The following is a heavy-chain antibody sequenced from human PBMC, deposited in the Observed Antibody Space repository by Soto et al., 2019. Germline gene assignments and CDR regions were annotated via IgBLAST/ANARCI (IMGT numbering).Heavy chain of an antibody. CDR3: ARRLLWFGESRLDP. CDR1: GGSISSSSYY. Sequence: PSETLSLTCTVSGGSISSSSYYWGWIRQPPGKGLEWIGSIYYSGSTYYNPSLKSRVTISVDTSKNQFSLKLSSVTAADTAVYYCARRLLWFGESRLDPWGQGTLVTVSS. V-gene: IGHV4-39*01. J-gene: IGHJ5*02. D-gene: IGHD3-10*01. CDR2: IYYSGST.